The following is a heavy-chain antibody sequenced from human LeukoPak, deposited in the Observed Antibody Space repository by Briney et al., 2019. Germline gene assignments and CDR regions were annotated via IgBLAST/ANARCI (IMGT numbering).Heavy chain of an antibody. Sequence: GGSLRLSCAASGFTFSSHWMHWVRQVPGKGLVWVARIINDGSSTSYADSVKGRFTISRDNVKNTLYLQMNSPTAEDTAVYYCARGHVPGSDQHWDYWGQGTLVTVSS. V-gene: IGHV3-74*01. CDR1: GFTFSSHW. CDR3: ARGHVPGSDQHWDY. CDR2: IINDGSST. J-gene: IGHJ4*02. D-gene: IGHD3-10*01.